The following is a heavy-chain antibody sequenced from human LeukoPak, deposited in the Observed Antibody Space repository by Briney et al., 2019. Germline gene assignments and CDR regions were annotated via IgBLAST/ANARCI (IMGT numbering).Heavy chain of an antibody. CDR2: SSTSSNYI. D-gene: IGHD4-11*01. J-gene: IGHJ4*01. V-gene: IGHV3-21*01. CDR3: AREVVYSNYAFDY. CDR1: GFAFSSYS. Sequence: GGSLRLSCAASGFAFSSYSMNGVRQAPGGGLEWVTFSSTSSNYISHADSAKGRFTISRDNAMNSLYLQMNSLRAEDTAVYYCAREVVYSNYAFDYWGQGTLVTVSS.